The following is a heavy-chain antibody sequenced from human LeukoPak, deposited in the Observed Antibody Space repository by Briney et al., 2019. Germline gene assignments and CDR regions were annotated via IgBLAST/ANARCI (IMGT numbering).Heavy chain of an antibody. CDR2: INHSGST. CDR1: GGSFSGYY. CDR3: AKSNGYGLVDI. Sequence: PSETLSLTCAVYGGSFSGYYWSWIRQPPGKGLEWIGEINHSGSTNYNPSLKSRVTISLDTSRNQFSLKLNSVTAADTAVYYCAKSNGYGLVDIWGRGTMVTVSS. D-gene: IGHD3-10*01. V-gene: IGHV4-34*01. J-gene: IGHJ3*02.